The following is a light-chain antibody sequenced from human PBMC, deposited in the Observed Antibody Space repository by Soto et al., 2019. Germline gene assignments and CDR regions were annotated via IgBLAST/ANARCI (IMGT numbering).Light chain of an antibody. CDR1: SSDVGGHNY. J-gene: IGLJ3*02. V-gene: IGLV2-8*01. CDR2: EVS. CDR3: AAWDDNLNVVV. Sequence: QSALTQPPSASGSPGQSVTIPCTGTSSDVGGHNYVSWYQQHPGKAPKLMIYEVSKRPSGVPDRFSGSKSGNTASLTVSGLQAEDEADYYCAAWDDNLNVVVFGGGTKLTVL.